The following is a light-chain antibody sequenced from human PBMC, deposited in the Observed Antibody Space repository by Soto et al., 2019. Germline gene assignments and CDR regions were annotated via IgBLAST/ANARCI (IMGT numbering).Light chain of an antibody. CDR3: QQRYNWPLT. CDR1: QSVGNS. Sequence: TVLTQSPATLSLSPGERATLSCKASQSVGNSLGWFQQKPGQAPRLLIDDAFNRATGIPARFTGSGSGSDFTLTISSLEPEDFGVYYCQQRYNWPLTFGGGTKLEIK. J-gene: IGKJ4*01. V-gene: IGKV3-11*01. CDR2: DAF.